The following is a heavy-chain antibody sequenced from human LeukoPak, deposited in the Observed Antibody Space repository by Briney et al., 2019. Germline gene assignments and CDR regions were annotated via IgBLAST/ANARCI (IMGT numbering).Heavy chain of an antibody. D-gene: IGHD3-16*02. CDR1: GFTFSSYA. V-gene: IGHV3-23*01. CDR3: AKGPSGYSYTPGY. CDR2: ISGSGGST. J-gene: IGHJ4*02. Sequence: GGSLRLSCAASGFTFSSYAMSWVRQAPGKGLEWISAISGSGGSTYYADSVKGRFTISRDNSKNTLYLQMNSLRAEDTAVYYCAKGPSGYSYTPGYWGQGTLVTVSS.